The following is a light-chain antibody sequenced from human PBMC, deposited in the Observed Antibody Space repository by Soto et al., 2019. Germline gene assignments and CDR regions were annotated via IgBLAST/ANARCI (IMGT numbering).Light chain of an antibody. Sequence: EIVLTQSPATLSLSPGETATLSCRASQSVSTYLAWYQQRPGQAPRLLIYDASNRATGIPARFSGSGSGTDFTRTISSLEPEDFAVYYCQHRSNWLAFGGGTKVEIK. J-gene: IGKJ4*02. CDR1: QSVSTY. CDR2: DAS. CDR3: QHRSNWLA. V-gene: IGKV3-11*01.